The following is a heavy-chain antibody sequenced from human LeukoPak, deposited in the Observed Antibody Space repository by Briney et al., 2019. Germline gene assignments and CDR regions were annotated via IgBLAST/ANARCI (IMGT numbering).Heavy chain of an antibody. J-gene: IGHJ4*02. D-gene: IGHD1-14*01. CDR2: IYYSGST. V-gene: IGHV4-59*01. CDR3: ARGPRTRLDY. CDR1: GGSLSSDY. Sequence: SETLSLTCTVSGGSLSSDYWRWVRQPPGKGLEWIAYIYYSGSTNYNPSLKSRVTISIDTSKNQLSLRLRSVSVADAAVDFCARGPRTRLDYWGQGTLVTVSS.